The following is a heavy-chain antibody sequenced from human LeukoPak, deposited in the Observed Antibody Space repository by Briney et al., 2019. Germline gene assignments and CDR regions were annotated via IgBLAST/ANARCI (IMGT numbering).Heavy chain of an antibody. CDR1: GYTFTDYY. CDR2: ITHPTGVR. J-gene: IGHJ4*02. D-gene: IGHD2-21*01. Sequence: ASVKVSCKASGYTFTDYYIHWVRQAPGQGFEWMGWITHPTGVRKFAQRFEGRVTLTSDTSITTVYLELNNLTPDDTAVYFCVSWAGGTSDVASFDYWGQGTLVTVSS. CDR3: VSWAGGTSDVASFDY. V-gene: IGHV1-2*02.